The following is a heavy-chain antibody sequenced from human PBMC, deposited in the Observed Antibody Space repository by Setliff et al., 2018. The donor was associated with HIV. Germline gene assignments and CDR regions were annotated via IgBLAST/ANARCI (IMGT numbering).Heavy chain of an antibody. CDR2: IAPSSGGI. CDR1: GYTFSDYY. CDR3: ARDAFDYTAYYYSYMDV. V-gene: IGHV1-46*01. J-gene: IGHJ6*03. Sequence: ASVKVSCKASGYTFSDYYLHWVRQAAGQGLEWVGRIAPSSGGIHYAQKFQDRVTMTRDTSTSTVYMDLSSLRSEDTAVYYCARDAFDYTAYYYSYMDVWGKGTTVTVSS. D-gene: IGHD4-4*01.